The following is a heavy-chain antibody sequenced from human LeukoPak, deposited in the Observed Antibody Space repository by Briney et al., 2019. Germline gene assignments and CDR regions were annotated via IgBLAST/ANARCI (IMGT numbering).Heavy chain of an antibody. Sequence: PGRSLRLSCSVSGFPFDDYALHWVRQVPGKGLAWVSGINWNGGSTGYADSVKGRFTISRDNAKNSLYLQMNSLRAEDTALYYCARGIDSSTDSDDAFDIWGQGTMVTVSS. V-gene: IGHV3-20*04. J-gene: IGHJ3*02. CDR3: ARGIDSSTDSDDAFDI. CDR1: GFPFDDYA. CDR2: INWNGGST. D-gene: IGHD6-13*01.